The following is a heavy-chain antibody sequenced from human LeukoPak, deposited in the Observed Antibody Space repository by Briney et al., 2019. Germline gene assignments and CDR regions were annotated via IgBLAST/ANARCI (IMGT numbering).Heavy chain of an antibody. CDR2: VHNSGST. CDR1: GGSITTSDNY. V-gene: IGHV4-39*07. J-gene: IGHJ4*02. Sequence: SETLSLTCIVSGGSITTSDNYWGWIRQPPGKGLEWIGAVHNSGSTYYNPSLKSRVTISADMSKNQFSLKLSSVTAADTAIYYCARGRAPENWGQGTLVTVSS. CDR3: ARGRAPEN.